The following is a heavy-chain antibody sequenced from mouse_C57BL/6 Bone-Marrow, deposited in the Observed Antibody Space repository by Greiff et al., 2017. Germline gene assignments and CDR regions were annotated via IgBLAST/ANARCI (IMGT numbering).Heavy chain of an antibody. CDR3: ARSMGYGRALYYFDY. Sequence: QVQLQQPGAELVMPGASVKLSCKASGYTFTSYWMHWVKQRPGQGLEWIGEIDPSDSYTNYNQKFKGKSKLTVDKSSSTAYMQLSSLTSEDSAVYYCARSMGYGRALYYFDYWGQGTTLTVSS. CDR2: IDPSDSYT. CDR1: GYTFTSYW. V-gene: IGHV1-69*01. D-gene: IGHD1-1*01. J-gene: IGHJ2*01.